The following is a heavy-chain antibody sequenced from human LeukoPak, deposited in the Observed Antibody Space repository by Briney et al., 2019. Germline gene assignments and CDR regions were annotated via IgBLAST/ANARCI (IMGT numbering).Heavy chain of an antibody. J-gene: IGHJ4*02. Sequence: SETQSLTCAVYGGSFSGYYWSWIRQPPGKGLEWIGEINHSGSTNYNPSLKSRVTISVDTSKNQFSLKLSSVTAADTAVYYCARARIVGAYFDYWGQGTLVTVSS. V-gene: IGHV4-34*01. CDR2: INHSGST. CDR3: ARARIVGAYFDY. D-gene: IGHD1-26*01. CDR1: GGSFSGYY.